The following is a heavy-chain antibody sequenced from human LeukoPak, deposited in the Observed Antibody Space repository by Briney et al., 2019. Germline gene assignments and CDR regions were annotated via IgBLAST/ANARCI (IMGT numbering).Heavy chain of an antibody. D-gene: IGHD6-19*01. CDR1: GGSISSGGYY. CDR3: ARGAVQFYFDY. J-gene: IGHJ4*02. V-gene: IGHV3-53*01. Sequence: ETLSLTCTVSGGSISSGGYYWSWVRQAPGKGLEWVSVIYSGGVTYYADSVKGRFTISRDNSKNTLYLQMNSLRAEDTAVYYCARGAVQFYFDYWGQGTLVTVSS. CDR2: IYSGGVT.